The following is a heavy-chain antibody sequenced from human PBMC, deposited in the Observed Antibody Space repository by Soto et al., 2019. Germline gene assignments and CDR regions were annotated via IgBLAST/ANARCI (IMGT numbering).Heavy chain of an antibody. J-gene: IGHJ6*02. CDR1: GYTFTGYY. CDR3: ARDGWGYYYDSSGYYPYGMDV. V-gene: IGHV1-2*04. CDR2: INPNSGGT. Sequence: GASVKVSCKASGYTFTGYYMHWVRQAPGQGLEWMGWINPNSGGTNYAQKFQGWVTMTRDTSISTAYMELSRLRSDGTAVYYSARDGWGYYYDSSGYYPYGMDVWGQGTTVTVSS. D-gene: IGHD3-22*01.